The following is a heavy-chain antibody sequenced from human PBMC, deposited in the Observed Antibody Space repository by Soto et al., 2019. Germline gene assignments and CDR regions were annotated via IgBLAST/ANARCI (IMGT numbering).Heavy chain of an antibody. CDR1: GGSISSYY. V-gene: IGHV4-59*08. Sequence: SETLSLTCTVSGGSISSYYWSWIRQPPGKGLEWIGYIYYSGSTNFNPSLKSRVTISVDTSKNQFSLKLSSVTAADTAVYYCARRPDLRHNLFAPSSQRTLVTVSS. CDR3: ARRPDLRHNLFAP. J-gene: IGHJ5*02. CDR2: IYYSGST.